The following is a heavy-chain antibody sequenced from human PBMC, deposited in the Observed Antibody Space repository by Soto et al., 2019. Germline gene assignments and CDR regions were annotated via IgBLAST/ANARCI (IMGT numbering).Heavy chain of an antibody. CDR2: IYYTGNT. CDR3: ARATYDSSTYYLDS. CDR1: GASISGGDYY. Sequence: QVQLQESGPGLVKPSQTLSLTCTVSGASISGGDYYWTWIRQPPGKGLEWIGSIYYTGNTYSNPSLESRLSISVDPSSNQFALRLTSVTAPDTAIYYFARATYDSSTYYLDSWGQGTLVTVSS. D-gene: IGHD3-22*01. J-gene: IGHJ4*02. V-gene: IGHV4-30-4*01.